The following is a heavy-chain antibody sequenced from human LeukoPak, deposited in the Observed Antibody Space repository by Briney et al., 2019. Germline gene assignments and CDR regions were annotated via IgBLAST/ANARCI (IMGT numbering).Heavy chain of an antibody. CDR2: IYTSGSI. Sequence: SETLSLTCTVSGGSISSYYWSWIRQPARKGLEWIGRIYTSGSINYNPSLKSRVTMSVDTSKNQFSLKLSSVTAADTAVYYCAREDYDFWGGYYIRWFDPWGKGTLVTVSS. CDR1: GGSISSYY. J-gene: IGHJ5*02. CDR3: AREDYDFWGGYYIRWFDP. V-gene: IGHV4-4*07. D-gene: IGHD3-3*01.